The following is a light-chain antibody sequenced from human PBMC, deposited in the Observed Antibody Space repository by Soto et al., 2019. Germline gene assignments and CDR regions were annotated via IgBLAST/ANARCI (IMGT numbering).Light chain of an antibody. Sequence: SYELTQPPSVSVAPGQTASITCGGSNIGSKSVQWYRQKPGQAPLLVVNDDSDRTSGIPERFSGSNSGNTATLTISRVEAGDEADYYCQVWDNTNDHPVYVFGTGTKVTVL. V-gene: IGLV3-21*02. CDR3: QVWDNTNDHPVYV. CDR1: NIGSKS. CDR2: DDS. J-gene: IGLJ1*01.